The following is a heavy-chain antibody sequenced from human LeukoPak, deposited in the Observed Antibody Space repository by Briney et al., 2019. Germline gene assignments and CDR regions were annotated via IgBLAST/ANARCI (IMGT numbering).Heavy chain of an antibody. V-gene: IGHV3-48*03. CDR3: AELGITMIGGV. Sequence: GGSLRLSCAASGFIFSSYSLNWVRQAPGKGLEWVSYISSSGSTIYYADSVKGRFTISRDNAKNSLYLQMNSLRAEDTAVYYCAELGITMIGGVWGKGTTVTISS. J-gene: IGHJ6*04. CDR1: GFIFSSYS. CDR2: ISSSGSTI. D-gene: IGHD3-10*02.